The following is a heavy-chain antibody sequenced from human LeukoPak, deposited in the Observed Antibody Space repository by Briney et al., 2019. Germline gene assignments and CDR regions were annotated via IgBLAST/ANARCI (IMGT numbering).Heavy chain of an antibody. CDR3: ARDHEAAAGTPPFDY. CDR1: GFPFNTYA. D-gene: IGHD6-13*01. Sequence: GGSLRLSCAASGFPFNTYAMSWVRQAPGKGLEWVSSISSSSSYIYYADSVKGRFTISRDNAKNSLYLQMNSLRAEDTAVYYCARDHEAAAGTPPFDYWGQGTLVTVSS. V-gene: IGHV3-21*01. J-gene: IGHJ4*02. CDR2: ISSSSSYI.